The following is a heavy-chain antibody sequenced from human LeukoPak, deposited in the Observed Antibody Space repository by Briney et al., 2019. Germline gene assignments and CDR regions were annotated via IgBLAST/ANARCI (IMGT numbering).Heavy chain of an antibody. CDR2: ISGNGGDT. V-gene: IGHV3-21*04. Sequence: GGSLRLSCAASGFTFSTYSMSWVRQAPGKGLEWVSVISGNGGDTFYADSVKRRFTISRDNAKNSLYLQMNSLRAEDTAVYYCARDRVLRYFDWLFPYYMDVWGKGTTVTISS. D-gene: IGHD3-9*01. J-gene: IGHJ6*03. CDR1: GFTFSTYS. CDR3: ARDRVLRYFDWLFPYYMDV.